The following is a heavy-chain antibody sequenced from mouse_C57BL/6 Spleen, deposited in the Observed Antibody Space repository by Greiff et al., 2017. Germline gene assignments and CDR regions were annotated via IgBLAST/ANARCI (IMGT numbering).Heavy chain of an antibody. Sequence: QVQLQQSGPELVRPGTSVKMSCKASGYTFTNYWIGWAKQRHGHGLEWIGDIHPGDGDTSYNEKFKGKATLTADKSSSTAYMQFSSLTSEDSAVYYCARENYYGGFYAMGCWGERISVTVAS. J-gene: IGHJ4*01. CDR1: GYTFTNYW. CDR3: ARENYYGGFYAMGC. CDR2: IHPGDGDT. D-gene: IGHD1-1*02. V-gene: IGHV1-63*01.